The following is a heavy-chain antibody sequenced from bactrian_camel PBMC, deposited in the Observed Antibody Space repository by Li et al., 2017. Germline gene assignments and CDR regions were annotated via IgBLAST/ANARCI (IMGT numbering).Heavy chain of an antibody. Sequence: HVQLVESGGGSVQAGGSLRLSCAASAYTYSSHCMAWFRQAPGKERERVAIRSPSRAYADSVKGRFTISQDNAKNTLYLQMDSLKPEDTAMYYCGADRLACLRDGPNHEYAHWGQGTQVTVS. CDR2: IRSPSR. J-gene: IGHJ4*01. CDR1: AYTYSSHC. V-gene: IGHV3S6*01. CDR3: GADRLACLRDGPNHEYAH.